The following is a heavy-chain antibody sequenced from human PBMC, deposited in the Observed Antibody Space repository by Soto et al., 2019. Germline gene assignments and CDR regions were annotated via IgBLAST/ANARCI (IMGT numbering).Heavy chain of an antibody. Sequence: QVQLVESGGGVVQPGGSLRLSCAASGFTFSKHGMHWVRQAPGKGLEWVAVIWYGGVNKYYADSVKGRFTISRDNSKNTLYLQMSNLRAEDTAVYYCARKVQTIFGVVTPWYYYYMDVWGKGTTVTVSS. CDR3: ARKVQTIFGVVTPWYYYYMDV. J-gene: IGHJ6*03. V-gene: IGHV3-33*01. CDR1: GFTFSKHG. D-gene: IGHD3-3*01. CDR2: IWYGGVNK.